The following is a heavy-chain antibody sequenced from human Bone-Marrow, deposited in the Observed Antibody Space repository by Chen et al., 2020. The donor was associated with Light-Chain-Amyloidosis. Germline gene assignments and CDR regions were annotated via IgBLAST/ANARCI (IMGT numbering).Heavy chain of an antibody. D-gene: IGHD3-10*01. J-gene: IGHJ4*02. V-gene: IGHV1-3*01. CDR2: INAGNGNT. CDR1: GYTFTNYA. CDR3: ARDRFYGSGSYYIFDY. Sequence: QVQLVKSGAEVKKPGASVKVSCKASGYTFTNYALHWVRPAPGQRLEWMGWINAGNGNTKYSQKFQGRVTITRDTSASIAYMELSSLRSEDTAVYYCARDRFYGSGSYYIFDYWGQGTLVTVSS.